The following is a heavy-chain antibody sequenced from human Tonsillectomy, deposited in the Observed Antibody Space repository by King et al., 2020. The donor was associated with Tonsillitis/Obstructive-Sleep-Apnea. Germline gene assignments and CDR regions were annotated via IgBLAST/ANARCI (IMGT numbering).Heavy chain of an antibody. CDR3: TTRFGKPKMSAYDLVATTTRFYYYGMDV. J-gene: IGHJ6*02. CDR2: IKSKTDGGTT. V-gene: IGHV3-15*07. D-gene: IGHD5-12*01. CDR1: GFTFSNAW. Sequence: VQLVESGGGLVKPGGSLRLSCAASGFTFSNAWMNWVRQAPGKGLEWVGRIKSKTDGGTTDYAAPVKGRFTISRDDSKNTLYLQMNSLKTEDTAVYYCTTRFGKPKMSAYDLVATTTRFYYYGMDVWGQGTTVTVSS.